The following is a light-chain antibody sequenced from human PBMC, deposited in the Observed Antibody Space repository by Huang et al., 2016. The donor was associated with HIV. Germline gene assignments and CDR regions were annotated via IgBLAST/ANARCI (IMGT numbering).Light chain of an antibody. CDR2: AAA. J-gene: IGKJ3*01. CDR1: QDIISY. Sequence: IQLTQSPSSLSASVGDWVTITCRASQDIISYLAWYQQKPGKAPKLLIYAAATLESGVPSRCSGSGGGTDFTLTINNLQPEDFATYYCLQLNTYPGTFGPGTNVDV. V-gene: IGKV1-9*01. CDR3: LQLNTYPGT.